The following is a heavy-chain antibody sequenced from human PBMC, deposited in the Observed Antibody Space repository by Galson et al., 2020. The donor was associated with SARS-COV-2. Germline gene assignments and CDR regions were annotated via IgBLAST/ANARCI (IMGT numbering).Heavy chain of an antibody. V-gene: IGHV4-4*07. CDR2: VYTPGST. Sequence: TSEPLSLTCTVSGGSISNYYWSWIRQPAGKGLEWIGRVYTPGSTIYNPSLESRVTMSVDTSKNQFSLKLTSVTAADTAMYYCARDRPSYYYGSGSYVLFDSWGQGTLFIVSS. J-gene: IGHJ4*02. CDR1: GGSISNYY. CDR3: ARDRPSYYYGSGSYVLFDS. D-gene: IGHD3-10*01.